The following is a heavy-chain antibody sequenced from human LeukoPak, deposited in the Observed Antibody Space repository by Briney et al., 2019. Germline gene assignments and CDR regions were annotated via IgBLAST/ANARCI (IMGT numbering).Heavy chain of an antibody. CDR3: AGSMIRDNYYYYMDV. J-gene: IGHJ6*03. Sequence: SETLSLTCTVSGGSIRSYYWNWIRQPASERLEWIGRVYTIGTNYHPSLKSRVTMSVDTSKKQISLKLSSVTAADTAVYYCAGSMIRDNYYYYMDVWGKGSTVTVSS. D-gene: IGHD3-10*01. CDR1: GGSIRSYY. V-gene: IGHV4-4*07. CDR2: VYTIGT.